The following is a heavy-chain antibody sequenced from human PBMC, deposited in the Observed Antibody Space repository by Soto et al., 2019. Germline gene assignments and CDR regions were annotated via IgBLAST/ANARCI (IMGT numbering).Heavy chain of an antibody. J-gene: IGHJ4*01. CDR1: GGSFNSGAYY. V-gene: IGHV4-31*03. D-gene: IGHD4-17*01. CDR3: ARVVHSGGGEDC. CDR2: IYATGTS. Sequence: QVQLQESGPRLLKPSQTLSLTCTVSGGSFNSGAYYWSWLRQHPAKGLEWIASIYATGTSAYTPSLRRRLAMSMDTTKGQCALPRPSVTAAHRAVYYCARVVHSGGGEDCWGQGTRVNVSS.